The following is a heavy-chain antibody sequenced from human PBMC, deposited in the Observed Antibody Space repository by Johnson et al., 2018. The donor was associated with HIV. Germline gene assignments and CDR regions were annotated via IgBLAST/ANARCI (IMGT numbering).Heavy chain of an antibody. D-gene: IGHD3-16*01. CDR2: IGTAGDT. V-gene: IGHV3-13*01. CDR1: GFTFSSYA. Sequence: EVQLVESGGGVVQPGRSLRLSCAASGFTFSSYAMHWVRQAPGKGLEWVSAIGTAGDTYYPGSVKGRFTISRENAKNSLYLQMNSLRGGDTAVYYCARGGAHDAFDIWGQGTMVTVSS. J-gene: IGHJ3*02. CDR3: ARGGAHDAFDI.